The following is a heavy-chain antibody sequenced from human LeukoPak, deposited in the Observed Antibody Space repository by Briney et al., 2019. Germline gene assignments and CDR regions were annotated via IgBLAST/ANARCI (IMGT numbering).Heavy chain of an antibody. Sequence: HPSETLSLTCAVSGYSISSGCYWGWIRRPPGKGPEWIGNIYHSGSTYKNPSLKSRVTISLDTSKNQFSLSLSSVTAADTAMYYCARLSGAPIRHPIYHFDYWGQGTLVTVSS. CDR1: GYSISSGCY. CDR2: IYHSGST. D-gene: IGHD2-2*02. V-gene: IGHV4-38-2*01. CDR3: ARLSGAPIRHPIYHFDY. J-gene: IGHJ4*02.